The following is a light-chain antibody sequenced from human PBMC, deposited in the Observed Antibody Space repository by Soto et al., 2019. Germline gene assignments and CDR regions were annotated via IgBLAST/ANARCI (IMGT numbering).Light chain of an antibody. CDR3: QQLNSYALT. CDR1: QSISNY. V-gene: IGKV1-17*01. CDR2: AAS. J-gene: IGKJ4*01. Sequence: DIQMTQSPSSLSASVGDRVTITCRTSQSISNYLNWYQQKPGKAPKLLIYAASSLQSGVPSRFSGSGSGTEFTLTISSLQPEDFVTYYCQQLNSYALTFGGGTKVEIK.